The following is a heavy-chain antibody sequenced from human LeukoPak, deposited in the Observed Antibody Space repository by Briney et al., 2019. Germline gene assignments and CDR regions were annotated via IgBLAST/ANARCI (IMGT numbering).Heavy chain of an antibody. CDR1: GGSISSSRYY. D-gene: IGHD4-17*01. V-gene: IGHV4-39*01. CDR2: VYYSGNT. CDR3: AGRGLPVTRYGMDV. J-gene: IGHJ6*02. Sequence: SETLSLTCTVSGGSISSSRYYWAWIRQPPGRGLEWIGSVYYSGNTYYNPSLESRVTISVDTSKNQFSLKLTSATATDTALYYCAGRGLPVTRYGMDVWGPGTTVTVSS.